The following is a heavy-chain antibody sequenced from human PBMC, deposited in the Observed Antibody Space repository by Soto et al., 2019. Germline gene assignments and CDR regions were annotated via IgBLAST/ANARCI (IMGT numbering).Heavy chain of an antibody. V-gene: IGHV3-23*01. D-gene: IGHD2-2*01. CDR1: GFTFRSYA. Sequence: GGPLRLPCAASGFTFRSYAMSWVRQPTGKGLEWVSAISGSGGSTYYADSVKGRFTISRDNSKNTLYLQMNSLRAEDTAVYYCAKDMMAVVVPALFFDYWGQGTLVTVSS. J-gene: IGHJ4*02. CDR3: AKDMMAVVVPALFFDY. CDR2: ISGSGGST.